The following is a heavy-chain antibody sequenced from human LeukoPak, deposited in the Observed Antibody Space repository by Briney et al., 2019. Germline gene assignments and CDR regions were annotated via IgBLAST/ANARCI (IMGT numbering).Heavy chain of an antibody. D-gene: IGHD5-12*01. Sequence: NPSETLSLTCTVSGGSISSYYRSWIRQPPGKGLEWIGYIYYSGSTNYNPSLKSRVTISVDTSKNQFSLKLSSVTAADTAVYYCARVSGYDWESFYDYWGQGTLVTVSS. CDR2: IYYSGST. CDR1: GGSISSYY. CDR3: ARVSGYDWESFYDY. J-gene: IGHJ4*02. V-gene: IGHV4-59*01.